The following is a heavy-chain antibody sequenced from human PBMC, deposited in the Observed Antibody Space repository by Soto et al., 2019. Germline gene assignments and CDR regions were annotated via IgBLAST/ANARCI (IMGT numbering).Heavy chain of an antibody. D-gene: IGHD3-10*01. J-gene: IGHJ4*02. V-gene: IGHV1-46*03. Sequence: QVQLAQSGAEVKKPGASVRVSCKASGYTFTNHHMHWVRQVPGEGLEWMGMINPRGGGTNYPQKYQCRATMTRDTSTSTAYMELSRLTYDDTALDYCRSLDYGQGYWGQGTLVTVSS. CDR2: INPRGGGT. CDR1: GYTFTNHH. CDR3: RSLDYGQGY.